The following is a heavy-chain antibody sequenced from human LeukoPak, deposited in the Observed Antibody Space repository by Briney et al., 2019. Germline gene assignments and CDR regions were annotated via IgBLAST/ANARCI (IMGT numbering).Heavy chain of an antibody. CDR2: INHSGST. J-gene: IGHJ3*02. D-gene: IGHD1-26*01. Sequence: SETLSLTCAVYGGSFSGYYWSWIRQPPGKGLEWIGEINHSGSTNYNPSLKSRVTISVDTSKNQFSLKLSSVTAADTAVYYCATGNSGSYSIWGQGTMVTVSS. CDR1: GGSFSGYY. V-gene: IGHV4-34*01. CDR3: ATGNSGSYSI.